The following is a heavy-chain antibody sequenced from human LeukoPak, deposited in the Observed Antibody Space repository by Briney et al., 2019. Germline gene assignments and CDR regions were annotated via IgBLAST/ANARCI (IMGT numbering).Heavy chain of an antibody. D-gene: IGHD6-19*01. V-gene: IGHV4-39*01. CDR1: GGSISSSSYY. Sequence: SETLSLTCTVSGGSISSSSYYWGWIRQLPGKGLEWIGSIYYSGSTYYNPSLKSRVTISVDTSKNQFSLKLSSVTAADTAVYYCERQGADGWFANLINDYWGQGTLVTVSS. CDR2: IYYSGST. J-gene: IGHJ4*02. CDR3: ERQGADGWFANLINDY.